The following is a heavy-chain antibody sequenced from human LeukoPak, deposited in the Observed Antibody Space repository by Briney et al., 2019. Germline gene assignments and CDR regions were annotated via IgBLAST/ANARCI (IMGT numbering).Heavy chain of an antibody. D-gene: IGHD2-2*01. J-gene: IGHJ6*03. CDR3: ARSQYCSSSTCYFRLGRYDYYMDV. Sequence: SLRLSCAASGFTFSDYYMTWIRQAPGKGLEWGSYISSSGTTISYADSVKGRFTISRDYAKNSLYLQMNSLRAEDTAVYYCARSQYCSSSTCYFRLGRYDYYMDVWGKGTTVTISS. V-gene: IGHV3-11*01. CDR1: GFTFSDYY. CDR2: ISSSGTTI.